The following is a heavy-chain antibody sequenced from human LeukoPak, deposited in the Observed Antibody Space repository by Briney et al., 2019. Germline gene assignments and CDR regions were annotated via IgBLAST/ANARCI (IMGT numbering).Heavy chain of an antibody. CDR2: IYWDDDK. V-gene: IGHV2-5*02. D-gene: IGHD7-27*01. J-gene: IGHJ4*02. Sequence: SGPTLAKPTQTLTLTCTFSGFSLSTSGVGVGWIRQPPGKALEWLALIYWDDDKRYSPSLKSRLTITKDTSKNQVVLTMTNMDPVDTATYYCAHRRSLYWGFDYWGQGTLVTVSS. CDR1: GFSLSTSGVG. CDR3: AHRRSLYWGFDY.